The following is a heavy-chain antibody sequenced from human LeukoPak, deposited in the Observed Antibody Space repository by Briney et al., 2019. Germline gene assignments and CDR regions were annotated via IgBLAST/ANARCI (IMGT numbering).Heavy chain of an antibody. D-gene: IGHD6-19*01. CDR3: ARGRGGPGAAGRSGSDY. J-gene: IGHJ4*02. Sequence: PSQTLSLTCTVSDGSISSGSYYWSWIRQPPGKGLEWIGEINHSGSTNYNPSLKSRVTISVDTSKNQFSLKLSSVTAADTAVYYCARGRGGPGAAGRSGSDYWGQGTLVTVSS. CDR2: INHSGST. V-gene: IGHV4-39*07. CDR1: DGSISSGSYY.